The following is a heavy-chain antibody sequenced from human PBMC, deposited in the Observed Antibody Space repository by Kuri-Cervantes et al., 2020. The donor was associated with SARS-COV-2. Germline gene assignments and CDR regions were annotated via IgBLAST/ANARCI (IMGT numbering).Heavy chain of an antibody. J-gene: IGHJ5*02. D-gene: IGHD2-2*01. CDR2: IYYSGST. Sequence: SETLSLTCTVSGGSISSSSYYWGWIRQPPGKGLEWIGSIYYSGSTYYNPSLKSRVTISVDTSKNLFSLKLSSVTAADTAVYYCARHVGCSSTSCDGYNWFDPWGQGTLVTVSS. CDR3: ARHVGCSSTSCDGYNWFDP. CDR1: GGSISSSSYY. V-gene: IGHV4-39*01.